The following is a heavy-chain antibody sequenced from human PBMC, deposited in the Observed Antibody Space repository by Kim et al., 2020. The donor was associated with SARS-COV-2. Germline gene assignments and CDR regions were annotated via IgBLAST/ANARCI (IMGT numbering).Heavy chain of an antibody. D-gene: IGHD1-26*01. CDR1: GGSIRSYY. CDR3: ASSGVGAVGWFDP. J-gene: IGHJ5*02. V-gene: IGHV4-59*01. Sequence: SETLSLTCSVSGGSIRSYYWTWIRQSPGKRLEWIGYVYHTGNTNYNPSLRGRVTISLDTSKRQFSLTLTSVTAADTAVYYCASSGVGAVGWFDPWGQRTLVTVSS. CDR2: VYHTGNT.